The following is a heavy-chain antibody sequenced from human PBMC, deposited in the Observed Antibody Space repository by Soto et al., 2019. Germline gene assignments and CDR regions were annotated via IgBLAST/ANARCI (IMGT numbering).Heavy chain of an antibody. CDR3: ARVSRMGPAAIACLGY. CDR1: GFTFSSYA. J-gene: IGHJ4*02. CDR2: ISYDGSNK. V-gene: IGHV3-30-3*01. Sequence: QVQLVESGGGVVQHGRSLRLSCAASGFTFSSYAMHWVRQAAGKGLEWVEVISYDGSNKYYADSVKGRVTISRDNSKNTLYLQMNSLRAEDTAVYYCARVSRMGPAAIACLGYWGQGTLVTFSS. D-gene: IGHD2-2*01.